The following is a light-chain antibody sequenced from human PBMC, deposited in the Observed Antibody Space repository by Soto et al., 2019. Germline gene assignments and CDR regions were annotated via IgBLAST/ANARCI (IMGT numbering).Light chain of an antibody. Sequence: EIVLTQSPGTLSLSTGDRATLSCRASQSINGNYLHWYQQKPGQAPRLLIFGTSSRATGIPDRFIGGGSGTDFTLTISRLEPEDFAVYYCQQCGSLPGTFGQGTKV. V-gene: IGKV3-20*01. J-gene: IGKJ1*01. CDR1: QSINGNY. CDR2: GTS. CDR3: QQCGSLPGT.